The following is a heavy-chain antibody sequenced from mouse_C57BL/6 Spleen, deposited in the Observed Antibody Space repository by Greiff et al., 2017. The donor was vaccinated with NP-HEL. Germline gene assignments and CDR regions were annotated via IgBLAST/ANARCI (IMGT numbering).Heavy chain of an antibody. V-gene: IGHV7-3*01. Sequence: EVKLVESGGGLVQPGGSLSLSCAASGFTFTDYYMSWVRQPPGKALEWLGFIRNKANGYTTEYSASVKGRFTISRDNSQSILYLQMNALRAEDSATYYCARSGSSYLADWGQGTLVTVSA. D-gene: IGHD1-1*01. CDR3: ARSGSSYLAD. J-gene: IGHJ3*01. CDR2: IRNKANGYTT. CDR1: GFTFTDYY.